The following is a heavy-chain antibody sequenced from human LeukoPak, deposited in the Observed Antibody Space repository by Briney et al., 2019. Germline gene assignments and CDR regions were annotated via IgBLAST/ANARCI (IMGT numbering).Heavy chain of an antibody. D-gene: IGHD1-26*01. CDR1: GGSISSSDYY. Sequence: PSETLSLTCTVSGGSISSSDYYWGWIRQPPGKGLEWIGSIYYSGHTYYNPSLTSRVTMSVDTSKNRFSLRMSSVTAADTAAYYCARYSGSPLVYFDYWGQGSLVTVSS. CDR3: ARYSGSPLVYFDY. V-gene: IGHV4-39*01. CDR2: IYYSGHT. J-gene: IGHJ4*02.